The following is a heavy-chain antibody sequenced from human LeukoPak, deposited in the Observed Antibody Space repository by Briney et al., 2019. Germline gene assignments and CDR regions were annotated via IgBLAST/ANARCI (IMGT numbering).Heavy chain of an antibody. J-gene: IGHJ6*03. CDR2: ISAYNGNT. CDR3: ARGRVVPAAILVYYYYYMDV. D-gene: IGHD2-2*02. CDR1: VYTFTSYG. V-gene: IGHV1-18*01. Sequence: GASVKVSCKASVYTFTSYGISWVRQAPGQGLEWVGWISAYNGNTNYAQKLQGRVTMTTDASTSTAYMELRSLRSDDTAVYYCARGRVVPAAILVYYYYYMDVWGKGTTVTVSS.